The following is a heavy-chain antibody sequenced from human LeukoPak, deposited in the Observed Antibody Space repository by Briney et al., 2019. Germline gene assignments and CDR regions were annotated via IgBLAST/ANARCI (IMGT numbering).Heavy chain of an antibody. J-gene: IGHJ4*02. CDR1: GFTVSSNY. Sequence: PGGSLRLSCAASGFTVSSNYMSWVRQAPGKGLEWVSVIYSGGSTYYADSAKGRFTISRDNSKNTLYLQMNSLRAEDTAVYYCARGGFRVVVPAAIPEDWGQGTLVTVSS. CDR3: ARGGFRVVVPAAIPED. V-gene: IGHV3-53*01. D-gene: IGHD2-2*02. CDR2: IYSGGST.